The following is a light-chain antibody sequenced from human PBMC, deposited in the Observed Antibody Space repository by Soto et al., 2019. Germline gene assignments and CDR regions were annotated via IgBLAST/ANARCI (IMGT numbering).Light chain of an antibody. CDR2: GAS. Sequence: EIVMTQSPANLSVSPGERATLSCRASQSVSSNLAWYQQKPGQAPRLLIYGASTRATGIPARFSGSGSGTEFTLTISSLQSEDFAVYYCQQYNNWPDTFGQGTRLEIK. V-gene: IGKV3-15*01. CDR1: QSVSSN. J-gene: IGKJ5*01. CDR3: QQYNNWPDT.